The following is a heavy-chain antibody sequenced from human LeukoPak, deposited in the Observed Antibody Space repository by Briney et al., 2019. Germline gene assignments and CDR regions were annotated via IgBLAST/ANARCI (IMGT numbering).Heavy chain of an antibody. CDR3: ARSPLEMATLPYYYYYYMDV. V-gene: IGHV1-69*05. J-gene: IGHJ6*03. CDR1: GGTFSSYA. D-gene: IGHD5-24*01. Sequence: SLKVSCKASGGTFSSYAISWVRQAPGQGLEWMGRIIPIFGTANYAQKFQGRVTITTDESTTTAYMELSSLRSEDTAVYYCARSPLEMATLPYYYYYYMDVWGKGTTVTVSS. CDR2: IIPIFGTA.